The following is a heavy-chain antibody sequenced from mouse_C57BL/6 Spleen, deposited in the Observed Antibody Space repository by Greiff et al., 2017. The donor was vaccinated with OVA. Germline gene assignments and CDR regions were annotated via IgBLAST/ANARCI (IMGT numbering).Heavy chain of an antibody. V-gene: IGHV14-1*01. CDR2: IDPEDGDT. J-gene: IGHJ2*01. CDR3: TTGAGTLLFDY. Sequence: EVQLQQSGAELVRPGASVKLSCTASGFNIKDYYMHWVTQRPEQGLEWIGRIDPEDGDTEYAPKFQGKATMTADTSSNTAYLQLSSLTSEDTAVYYCTTGAGTLLFDYWGQGTTLTVSS. D-gene: IGHD4-1*01. CDR1: GFNIKDYY.